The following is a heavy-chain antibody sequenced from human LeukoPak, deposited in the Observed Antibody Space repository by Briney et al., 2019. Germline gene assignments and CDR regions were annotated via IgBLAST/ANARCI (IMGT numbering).Heavy chain of an antibody. D-gene: IGHD2-15*01. V-gene: IGHV3-73*01. CDR2: IRSKANSYAT. CDR1: GFTFSGSA. J-gene: IGHJ4*02. CDR3: TGRGSNFDY. Sequence: PGGSLRLPCAASGFTFSGSAMHWVRQASGKGLEWVGRIRSKANSYATAYAASVKGRFTISRDDSKNTAYLQMNSLKTEDTAVYYCTGRGSNFDYWGQGTLVTVSS.